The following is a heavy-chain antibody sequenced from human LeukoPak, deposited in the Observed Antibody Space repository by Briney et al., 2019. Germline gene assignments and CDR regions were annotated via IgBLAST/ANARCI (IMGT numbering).Heavy chain of an antibody. J-gene: IGHJ4*02. D-gene: IGHD5-18*01. Sequence: GGSLRLSCAASGFTFSSYSMNWVRQAPGKGLEWVSYISSSSSTIYYADSVKGRFTISRDNAKNSLYLQMNSLRAEDTAVYYCASGYSYGPLDYWGQGTLVTVSS. CDR3: ASGYSYGPLDY. V-gene: IGHV3-48*01. CDR2: ISSSSSTI. CDR1: GFTFSSYS.